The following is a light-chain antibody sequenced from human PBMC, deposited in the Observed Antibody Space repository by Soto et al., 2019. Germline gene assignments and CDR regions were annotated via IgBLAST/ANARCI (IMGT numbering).Light chain of an antibody. CDR2: EVS. Sequence: QSALTQPPSVSGSPGQSVTISRTGSSSDVGSNNRVSWYQQPPGTAPKFIIYEVSNRPSGVPYRFSGSKSGNTASLTISGLQAEDEADYYCSSYISSSSSVVFGGGTKLTVL. J-gene: IGLJ2*01. CDR3: SSYISSSSSVV. V-gene: IGLV2-18*02. CDR1: SSDVGSNNR.